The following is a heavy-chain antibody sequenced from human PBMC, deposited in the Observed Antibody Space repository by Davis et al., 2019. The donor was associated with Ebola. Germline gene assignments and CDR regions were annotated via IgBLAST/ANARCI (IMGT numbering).Heavy chain of an antibody. J-gene: IGHJ5*02. CDR1: GFTFSSYE. V-gene: IGHV3-48*03. CDR2: ISSSGSTI. Sequence: GGSLRLSCAASGFTFSSYEMNWVRQAPGKGLEWVSYISSSGSTIYYADSVKGRFTISRDNAKNSLYLQMNSLRAEDTAVYYCARDSRMIGFDPWGQGTLVTVSS. D-gene: IGHD3-22*01. CDR3: ARDSRMIGFDP.